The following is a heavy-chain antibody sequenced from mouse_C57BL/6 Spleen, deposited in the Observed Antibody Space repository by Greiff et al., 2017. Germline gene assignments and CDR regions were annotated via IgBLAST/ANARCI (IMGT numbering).Heavy chain of an antibody. CDR3: TRDELRALDY. Sequence: EVMLQESGTVLARPGASVKMSCKTSGYTFTSYWMHWVKQRPGQGLEWIGAIYPGNSDTSYNQKFKGKAKLTADTTASTAYMELSSLTNEDSAVYYCTRDELRALDYWGQGTTLTVSS. D-gene: IGHD3-2*02. CDR1: GYTFTSYW. CDR2: IYPGNSDT. J-gene: IGHJ2*01. V-gene: IGHV1-5*01.